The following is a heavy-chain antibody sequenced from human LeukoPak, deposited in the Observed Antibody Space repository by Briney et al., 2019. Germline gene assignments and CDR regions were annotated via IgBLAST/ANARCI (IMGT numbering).Heavy chain of an antibody. CDR3: ARASGYSYGPIDY. CDR1: GGSISSGSYY. J-gene: IGHJ4*02. V-gene: IGHV4-61*02. D-gene: IGHD5-18*01. Sequence: SETLSLTCTVSGGSISSGSYYWSWIRQPAGKGLEWIGRIYTSGSTNYNPSLKSRVTISVDTSKNQFSLKLSSVTAADTAVYYCARASGYSYGPIDYWGQGTLVTVSS. CDR2: IYTSGST.